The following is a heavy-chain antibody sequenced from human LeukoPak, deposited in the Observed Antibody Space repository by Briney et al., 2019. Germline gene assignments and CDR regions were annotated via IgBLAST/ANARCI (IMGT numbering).Heavy chain of an antibody. D-gene: IGHD3-10*01. Sequence: PGGSLRLSCAASGFTFSSYWMSWVRQAPGKGLEWVANIKQDGSEKYYVDSVKGRFTISRDNAKNSLYLQMNSLRAEDTAVYYCARVPTPLWFGEGDSRNYYYYYMDVWGKGTTVTISS. J-gene: IGHJ6*03. CDR2: IKQDGSEK. CDR1: GFTFSSYW. V-gene: IGHV3-7*01. CDR3: ARVPTPLWFGEGDSRNYYYYYMDV.